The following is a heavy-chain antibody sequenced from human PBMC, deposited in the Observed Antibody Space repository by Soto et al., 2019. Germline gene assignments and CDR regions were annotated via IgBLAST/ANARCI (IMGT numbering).Heavy chain of an antibody. D-gene: IGHD6-19*01. CDR3: ARIAVAGAFDY. V-gene: IGHV3-13*01. J-gene: IGHJ4*02. CDR2: IGTAGDT. CDR1: GFTFSSYD. Sequence: EVQLVESGGGLVQPGGSLRLSCAASGFTFSSYDMHWVRQATGKGLEWVSAIGTAGDTYYPGSVKGRFTISRENAKNSLYLQMNSLRAEDTAVYYCARIAVAGAFDYWGQETLVTVSS.